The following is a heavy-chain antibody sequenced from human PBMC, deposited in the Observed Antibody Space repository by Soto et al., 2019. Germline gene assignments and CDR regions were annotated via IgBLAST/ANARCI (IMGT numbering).Heavy chain of an antibody. CDR3: ARDHYYDNGNFDY. CDR1: GFTFTTYT. Sequence: PGGSLRLSCAAAGFTFTTYTMNWVRQAPGKGLEWVSSISGSSSNIYYADSVKGRFTISRDNAKNSLYLQMNSLRAEDTAVYFCARDHYYDNGNFDYWGQGTLVTVSS. CDR2: ISGSSSNI. V-gene: IGHV3-21*01. D-gene: IGHD3-22*01. J-gene: IGHJ4*02.